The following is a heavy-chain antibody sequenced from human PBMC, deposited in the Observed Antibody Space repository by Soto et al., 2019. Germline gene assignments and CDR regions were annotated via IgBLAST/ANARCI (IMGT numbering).Heavy chain of an antibody. J-gene: IGHJ5*02. Sequence: ASVKVSCKACGYSFTSYGISWVRQAPGQGLEWMGWISAYNGNTNYAQKLQGRVTMTTDTSTSTAYMELRSLRSDDTAVYYCARQPYSSSWYWFDPWGQGTLVTVSS. CDR1: GYSFTSYG. CDR2: ISAYNGNT. CDR3: ARQPYSSSWYWFDP. D-gene: IGHD6-13*01. V-gene: IGHV1-18*01.